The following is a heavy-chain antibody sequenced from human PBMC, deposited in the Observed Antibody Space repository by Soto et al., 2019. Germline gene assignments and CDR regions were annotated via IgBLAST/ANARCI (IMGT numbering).Heavy chain of an antibody. CDR1: GFSVGSNY. D-gene: IGHD4-17*01. Sequence: EVQLVESGGGLIQPGGSLRLSCAASGFSVGSNYMTWVRQSPGKGLEWVSLIYSNGGTDYADSVKGRFSISRDNFKNTPYLQMNNLRAEATAVYHCARKSDSSPVPEGYGVWGRGTLVTVSS. CDR3: ARKSDSSPVPEGYGV. V-gene: IGHV3-53*02. CDR2: IYSNGGT. J-gene: IGHJ4*02.